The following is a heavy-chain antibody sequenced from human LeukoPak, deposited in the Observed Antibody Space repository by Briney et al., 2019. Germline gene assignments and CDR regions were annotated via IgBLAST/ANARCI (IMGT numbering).Heavy chain of an antibody. V-gene: IGHV3-23*01. J-gene: IGHJ5*02. Sequence: GGSLRLSCAASGFTFSSYAMSWVRQAPGKGLEWVSAISDNSGRTYYADSVKGRFTISRDNPKNTLFVQMNSLRAEDTAVYYCAREYDSSWPSWGQGTLVTVSS. D-gene: IGHD3-22*01. CDR2: ISDNSGRT. CDR3: AREYDSSWPS. CDR1: GFTFSSYA.